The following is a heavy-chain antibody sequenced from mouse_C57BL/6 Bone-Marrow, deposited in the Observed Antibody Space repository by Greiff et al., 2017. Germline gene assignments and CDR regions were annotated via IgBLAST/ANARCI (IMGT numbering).Heavy chain of an antibody. J-gene: IGHJ4*01. CDR3: ARYDYEFYAMDY. CDR2: INPYNGGT. Sequence: SGPVLVKPGASVKMSCKASGYTFTDYYMNWVKQSHGKSLEWIGVINPYNGGTSYNQKFKGKATLTVDKSSSTAYMELNSLTSEDSAVYYCARYDYEFYAMDYWGQGTAVTVSS. CDR1: GYTFTDYY. V-gene: IGHV1-19*01. D-gene: IGHD2-4*01.